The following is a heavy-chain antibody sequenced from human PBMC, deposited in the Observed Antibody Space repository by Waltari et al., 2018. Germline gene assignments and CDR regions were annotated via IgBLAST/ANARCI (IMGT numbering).Heavy chain of an antibody. CDR1: GFTFDDYA. CDR2: ISWSGGSI. V-gene: IGHV3-9*01. J-gene: IGHJ6*02. CDR3: AKSPNSGYYNGMDV. D-gene: IGHD3-10*01. Sequence: EVQLVESGGGLVQPGRSLRLSCAASGFTFDDYAMHWVRQAPGKGLEWVAGISWSGGSIGYRDSVKCRFTISRDNAKNSLYLQMNSLRAEDTALYYCAKSPNSGYYNGMDVWGQGTAVTVSS.